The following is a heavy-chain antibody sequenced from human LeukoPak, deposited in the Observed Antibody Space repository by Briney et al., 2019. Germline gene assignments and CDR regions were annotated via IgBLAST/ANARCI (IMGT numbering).Heavy chain of an antibody. CDR1: GFTFSIYS. J-gene: IGHJ4*02. Sequence: GGSLRLSCAASGFTFSIYSMNWVRQAPGRGLEWVSYITSSSGTIYYTDSVKGRFTISRDNAKNSLYLQMNSLRAEDTAVYYCARVAPGHDIGRGYFDYWGQGTLVTVSS. D-gene: IGHD2-21*01. V-gene: IGHV3-48*01. CDR3: ARVAPGHDIGRGYFDY. CDR2: ITSSSGTI.